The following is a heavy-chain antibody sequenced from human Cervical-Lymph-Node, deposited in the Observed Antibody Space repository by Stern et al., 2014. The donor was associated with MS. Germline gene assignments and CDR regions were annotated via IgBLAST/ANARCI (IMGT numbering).Heavy chain of an antibody. CDR2: IIPLFSTT. Sequence: QVQLVQSGAEVKRPGSSVKVSCKASGVTLGGTDISWVRQAPGQGLEWMGGIIPLFSTTNYAQKFQGRVTITADELTNTAHMELRSLRSDDTAMYYCARDCGGDCPFDLWGQGTLVTVSS. CDR1: GVTLGGTD. CDR3: ARDCGGDCPFDL. J-gene: IGHJ5*02. D-gene: IGHD2-21*02. V-gene: IGHV1-69*01.